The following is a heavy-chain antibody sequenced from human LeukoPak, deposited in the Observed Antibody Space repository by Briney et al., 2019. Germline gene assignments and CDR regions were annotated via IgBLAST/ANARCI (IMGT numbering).Heavy chain of an antibody. J-gene: IGHJ4*02. D-gene: IGHD3-9*01. CDR2: MNPNSGNT. CDR1: GYTFTSYD. CDR3: ARGAEGGRYFAYSTPGY. Sequence: ASVKVSCKASGYTFTSYDINWVRQATGQGLEWMGWMNPNSGNTGYAQKFQGRVTMTRNTSISTAYMELSSLRSEDTAVYDCARGAEGGRYFAYSTPGYWGQGTLVTVSS. V-gene: IGHV1-8*01.